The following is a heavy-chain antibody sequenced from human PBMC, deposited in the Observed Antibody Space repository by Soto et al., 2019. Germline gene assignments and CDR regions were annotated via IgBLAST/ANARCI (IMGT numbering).Heavy chain of an antibody. CDR2: IRSKANSYAT. V-gene: IGHV3-73*01. CDR1: GFTFSGSA. Sequence: EVQLVESGGGLVQPGGSLKLSCAASGFTFSGSAMHWVRQASGKGLEWVGRIRSKANSYATAYAASVKGRFTISRDDSKNTAYLQMNSLKTEDTAVYYCTSTAYGSGSYHYWGQGTLVTVSS. CDR3: TSTAYGSGSYHY. J-gene: IGHJ4*02. D-gene: IGHD3-10*01.